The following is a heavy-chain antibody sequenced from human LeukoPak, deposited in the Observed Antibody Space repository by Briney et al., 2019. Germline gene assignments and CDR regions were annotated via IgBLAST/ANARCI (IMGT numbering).Heavy chain of an antibody. CDR2: ISGGGGRT. D-gene: IGHD6-19*01. V-gene: IGHV3-23*01. CDR3: AKTTTGYSSGRYPGWPVDY. Sequence: GGSLRLSCAASGFTFSSYSMHWVRQAPGKGLEWVSAISGGGGRTYYAEALKGRFTISRDNSKNTLYLQINSLRAEDTAVYYCAKTTTGYSSGRYPGWPVDYWGQGTLVTVSS. J-gene: IGHJ4*02. CDR1: GFTFSSYS.